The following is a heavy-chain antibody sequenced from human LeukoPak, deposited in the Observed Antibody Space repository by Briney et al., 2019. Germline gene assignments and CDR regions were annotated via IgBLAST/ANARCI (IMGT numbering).Heavy chain of an antibody. CDR1: GFTFSSYG. CDR2: IWYDGSNK. J-gene: IGHJ5*02. D-gene: IGHD2-15*01. CDR3: ARDHFVGEAPFDP. V-gene: IGHV3-33*01. Sequence: GGSLRLSCAASGFTFSSYGMHWVRQAPGKGLEWVAVIWYDGSNKYYADSVKGRFTISRDNSKNTLYLQMNSLRAEDTAVYYCARDHFVGEAPFDPWGQGTLVTVSS.